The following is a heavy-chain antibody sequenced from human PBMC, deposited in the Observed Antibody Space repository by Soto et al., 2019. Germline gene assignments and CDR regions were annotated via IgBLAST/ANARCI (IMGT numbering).Heavy chain of an antibody. CDR1: GGTFSSYT. CDR3: ARGREGYCSGGSCYEGDWFDP. Sequence: QVQLVQSGAEVRKPGSSVKVSCKASGGTFSSYTISWVRQAPGQGLEWMGRIIPILGIANYAQKFQGRVTITADKSTSTAFMERSSLRSEDTAVYYCARGREGYCSGGSCYEGDWFDPWGQGTLVTVSS. V-gene: IGHV1-69*02. D-gene: IGHD2-15*01. J-gene: IGHJ5*02. CDR2: IIPILGIA.